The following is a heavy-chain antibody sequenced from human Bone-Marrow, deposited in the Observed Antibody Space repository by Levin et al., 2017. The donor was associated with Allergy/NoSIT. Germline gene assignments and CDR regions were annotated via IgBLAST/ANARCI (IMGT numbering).Heavy chain of an antibody. D-gene: IGHD5-24*01. Sequence: LVASVKVSCKTSGFSFVDFYIHWVRQAPGRGLEWLGWINPRRGVTNFAATFQGRVTLTSDTPTRTVYMELTSLTSNDTAVYYCARDWGGTYNYFFDPWGQGTLVTVSS. CDR2: INPRRGVT. J-gene: IGHJ5*02. CDR1: GFSFVDFY. V-gene: IGHV1-2*03. CDR3: ARDWGGTYNYFFDP.